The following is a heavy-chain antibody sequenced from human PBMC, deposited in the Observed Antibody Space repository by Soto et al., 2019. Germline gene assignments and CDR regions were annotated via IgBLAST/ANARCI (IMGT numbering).Heavy chain of an antibody. J-gene: IGHJ6*03. Sequence: QVQLQQWGAGLLKPSETLSLTCAVYGGSFSGYYWSWIRQPPGKGLEWIGEINHSGSTNYNPSLKSPVTISLDTSKNQFSLKLSSVTAADTAVYYCASFYDYSKSYYYYYYMDVWGKGTTVTVSS. CDR2: INHSGST. CDR3: ASFYDYSKSYYYYYYMDV. D-gene: IGHD4-4*01. CDR1: GGSFSGYY. V-gene: IGHV4-34*01.